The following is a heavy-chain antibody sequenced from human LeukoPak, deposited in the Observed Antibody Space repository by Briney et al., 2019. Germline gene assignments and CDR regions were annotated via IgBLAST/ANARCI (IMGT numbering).Heavy chain of an antibody. V-gene: IGHV4-31*03. CDR2: IYYSGST. CDR3: ASARGELSSPLDY. CDR1: GGSISSGGYY. Sequence: SQTLSLTCTVSGGSISSGGYYWSWIRELPGKDLEWIGYIYYSGSTYYNPSLKSRVNISVDTSKNQFSLKLSSVTAADTAVYYCASARGELSSPLDYWGQGTLVTISS. J-gene: IGHJ4*02. D-gene: IGHD3-16*02.